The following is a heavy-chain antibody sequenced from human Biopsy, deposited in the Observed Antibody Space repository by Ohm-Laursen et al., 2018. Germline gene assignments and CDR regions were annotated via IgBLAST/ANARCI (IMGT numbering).Heavy chain of an antibody. CDR1: GESMGPYC. J-gene: IGHJ5*01. CDR3: ARVRGGFLEWFDY. Sequence: TLTLTCTVPGESMGPYCWTWIRQPPGKALEWLASIYYSGTTNKNPSLKSRVTISVDTSKRQFYLELSSVTAADTAIYYCARVRGGFLEWFDYWGQGTLITVSS. CDR2: IYYSGTT. D-gene: IGHD3-3*01. V-gene: IGHV4-59*01.